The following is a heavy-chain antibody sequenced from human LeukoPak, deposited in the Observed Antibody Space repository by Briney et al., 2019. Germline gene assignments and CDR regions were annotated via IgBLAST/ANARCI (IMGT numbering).Heavy chain of an antibody. CDR1: GGTFSSYA. CDR3: ARVGIAAAGTLDY. CDR2: VIPIFGTA. D-gene: IGHD6-13*01. V-gene: IGHV1-69*05. J-gene: IGHJ4*02. Sequence: SVKVSCKASGGTFSSYAISWVRQAPGQGLEWMGGVIPIFGTANYAQKFQGRVTITTDECTSTAYMELSSLRSEDTAVYYCARVGIAAAGTLDYWGQGTLVTVSS.